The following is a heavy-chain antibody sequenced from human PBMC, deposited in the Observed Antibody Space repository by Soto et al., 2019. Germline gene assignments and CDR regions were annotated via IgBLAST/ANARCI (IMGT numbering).Heavy chain of an antibody. CDR1: GYNFSIYW. Sequence: PGESLKISCEGSGYNFSIYWIGWVRQMPGKGLEWMGLIYPGDSDTRDSPSFQGQVTMSVDRSINTAYLQWSSLKASDTAMYYCARLPTWPDYHFDYWGQGTPVTVSS. D-gene: IGHD4-17*01. CDR2: IYPGDSDT. CDR3: ARLPTWPDYHFDY. V-gene: IGHV5-51*01. J-gene: IGHJ4*02.